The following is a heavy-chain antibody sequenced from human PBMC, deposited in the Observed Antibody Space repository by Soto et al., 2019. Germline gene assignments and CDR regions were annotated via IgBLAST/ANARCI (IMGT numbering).Heavy chain of an antibody. D-gene: IGHD2-2*01. CDR1: GGSFSGYY. CDR2: INHSGST. V-gene: IGHV4-34*01. J-gene: IGHJ6*02. CDR3: ARGGSSHCSSTSCYLYYYYGMDV. Sequence: SETLSLTCAVYGGSFSGYYWSWIRQPPGKGLEWIGEINHSGSTNYNPSLKSRVTISVDTSKNQFSLKLSSVTAADTAVYYCARGGSSHCSSTSCYLYYYYGMDVWGQGTTVTVPS.